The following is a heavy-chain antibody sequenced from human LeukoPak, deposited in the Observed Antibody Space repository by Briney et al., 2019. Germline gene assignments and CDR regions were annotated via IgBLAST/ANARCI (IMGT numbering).Heavy chain of an antibody. J-gene: IGHJ5*02. Sequence: ASVKVSCKASGGNFNPYAITWVRQAPGQGLEWMGWINPNSGGTNYAQKFQGRVTMTRDTSISTAYMELSRLRSDDTAVYYCARGTRSEWLRLPKNWFDPWGQGTLVTVSS. CDR2: INPNSGGT. CDR1: GGNFNPYA. D-gene: IGHD3-3*01. CDR3: ARGTRSEWLRLPKNWFDP. V-gene: IGHV1-2*02.